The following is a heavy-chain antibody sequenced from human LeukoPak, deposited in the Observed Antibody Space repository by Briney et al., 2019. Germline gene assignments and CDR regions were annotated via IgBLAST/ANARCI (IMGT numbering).Heavy chain of an antibody. CDR2: IYTSGST. V-gene: IGHV4-4*07. CDR1: GGSISSYY. CDR3: AMGYCGGDCSFDI. D-gene: IGHD2-21*02. J-gene: IGHJ3*02. Sequence: KSSETLSLTCTVSGGSISSYYWSWIRQPAGKGLEWIGRIYTSGSTNYNPSLKSRVTISVDKSKNQFSLKLSSVTAADTAVYYCAMGYCGGDCSFDIWGQGTMVTVSS.